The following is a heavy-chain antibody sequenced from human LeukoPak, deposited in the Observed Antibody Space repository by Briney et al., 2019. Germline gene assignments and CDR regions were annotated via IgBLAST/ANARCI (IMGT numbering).Heavy chain of an antibody. CDR1: GGSISNSSYY. Sequence: SSETLPLTCTVSGGSISNSSYYWGWIRQPPGRGLEWIGSIYSSGSTYYNPSLKSRVTISVDTSKNRFSLKLSSVTAADTAVYYCARPIALHTAIHYWGQGTLVTVSS. CDR2: IYSSGST. CDR3: ARPIALHTAIHY. D-gene: IGHD5-18*01. J-gene: IGHJ4*02. V-gene: IGHV4-39*01.